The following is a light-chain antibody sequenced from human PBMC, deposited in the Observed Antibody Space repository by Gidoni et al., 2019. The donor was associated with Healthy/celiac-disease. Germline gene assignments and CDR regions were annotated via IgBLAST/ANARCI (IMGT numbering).Light chain of an antibody. CDR3: QVWDSSTAV. Sequence: SSELPPPLSVPAALGQTARITFGGNNIGSKNVHWYQQKPGQAPVLVIYRDSNRPSGIPERFSGSSSGNTATLTISRAQAGDEADYYCQVWDSSTAVFGGGTKLTVL. V-gene: IGLV3-9*01. CDR1: NIGSKN. J-gene: IGLJ2*01. CDR2: RDS.